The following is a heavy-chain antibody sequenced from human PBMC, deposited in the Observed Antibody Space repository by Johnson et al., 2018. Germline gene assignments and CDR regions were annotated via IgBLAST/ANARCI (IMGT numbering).Heavy chain of an antibody. D-gene: IGHD2-21*02. CDR2: MNPNTSNT. J-gene: IGHJ3*02. Sequence: QVQLVQSGAEVKKPGASVKVSCKPSGYTLTSYDINWVRQAPGQGLQWMGWMNPNTSNTGFSRTFQDRVTMTSDTSINTAYMELSGLRIDDTAIYYCARGGGSHYAIETAMERAYDIWGQGTKVTVSS. CDR1: GYTLTSYD. V-gene: IGHV1-8*01. CDR3: ARGGGSHYAIETAMERAYDI.